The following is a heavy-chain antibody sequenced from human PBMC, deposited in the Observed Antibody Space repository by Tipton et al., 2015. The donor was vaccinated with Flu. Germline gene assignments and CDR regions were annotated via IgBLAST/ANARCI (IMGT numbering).Heavy chain of an antibody. CDR3: ARHGKDTGDYLASFDI. D-gene: IGHD7-27*01. CDR2: IYYSGST. J-gene: IGHJ3*02. CDR1: GGSIISYY. V-gene: IGHV4-59*08. Sequence: TLSLTCTVSGGSIISYYWRWIRQPPGKGLEWIGYIYYSGSTNYNPTLKSRVTISVDTSRNQFALMLSSVTTADTVVYYCARHGKDTGDYLASFDIWGQGTMVTVSS.